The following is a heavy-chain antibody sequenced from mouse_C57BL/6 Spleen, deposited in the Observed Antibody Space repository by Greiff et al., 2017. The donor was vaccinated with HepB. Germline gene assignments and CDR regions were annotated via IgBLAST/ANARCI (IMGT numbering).Heavy chain of an antibody. CDR3: ARDLGYSNRFAY. CDR2: ISDGGSYT. J-gene: IGHJ3*01. Sequence: EVMLVESGGGLVKPGGSLKLSCAASGFTFSSYAMSWVRQTPEKRLEWVATISDGGSYTYYPDNVKGRFTISRDNAKNNLYLQMSHLKSEDTAMYYCARDLGYSNRFAYWGQGTLVTVSA. V-gene: IGHV5-4*01. CDR1: GFTFSSYA. D-gene: IGHD2-5*01.